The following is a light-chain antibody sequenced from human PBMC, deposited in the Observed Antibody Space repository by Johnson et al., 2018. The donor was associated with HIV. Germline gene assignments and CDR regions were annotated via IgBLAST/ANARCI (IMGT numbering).Light chain of an antibody. CDR1: SSNIGNNY. Sequence: QSVLSQPPSLSAAPGQTVTISCSGSSSNIGNNYVSWYQQLPGTAPKLLIYDNNKRPSGIPDRFSGSKSGASATLDITGLQTGDEADYYCGTWDSSLSAYVFGTGTKVTVL. CDR3: GTWDSSLSAYV. CDR2: DNN. J-gene: IGLJ1*01. V-gene: IGLV1-51*01.